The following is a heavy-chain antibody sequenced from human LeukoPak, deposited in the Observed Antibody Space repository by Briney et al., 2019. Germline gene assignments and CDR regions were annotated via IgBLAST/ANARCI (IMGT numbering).Heavy chain of an antibody. CDR2: IRYDGSSK. CDR3: AKIAGGSNPFDY. CDR1: GFTLSSYG. D-gene: IGHD2-21*01. Sequence: GGSLRLSCAASGFTLSSYGMHWVRQAPGKGLEWVAFIRYDGSSKYYADSVRGRFTISRDNSKNTLYLQMNSLRAEDTALYYCAKIAGGSNPFDYWGQGTPVTVSS. V-gene: IGHV3-30*02. J-gene: IGHJ4*02.